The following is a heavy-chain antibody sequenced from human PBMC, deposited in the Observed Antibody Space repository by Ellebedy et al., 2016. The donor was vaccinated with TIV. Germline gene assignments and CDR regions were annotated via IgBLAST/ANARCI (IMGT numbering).Heavy chain of an antibody. J-gene: IGHJ4*02. Sequence: GESLKISCAASGFSFSYYSMNWVRQAPGKGLEWVSSISSSSNYIYCADSVKGRFTISRDNAKNSLYLQMNSLRAEDTAVYYCAREGPMLRGVVDEDFWGQGTLVTVSS. CDR1: GFSFSYYS. CDR2: ISSSSNYI. V-gene: IGHV3-21*01. D-gene: IGHD3-10*01. CDR3: AREGPMLRGVVDEDF.